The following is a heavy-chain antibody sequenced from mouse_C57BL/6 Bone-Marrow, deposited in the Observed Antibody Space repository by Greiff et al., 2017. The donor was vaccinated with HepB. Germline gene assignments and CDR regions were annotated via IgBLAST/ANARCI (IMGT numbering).Heavy chain of an antibody. CDR1: GFSFNTYA. CDR3: VRQIITRAY. CDR2: IRSKSNNYAT. Sequence: DVKLVESGGGLVQPKGSLKLSCAASGFSFNTYAMNWVRQAPGKGLEWVARIRSKSNNYATYYADSVKDRFTISRDDSESMLYLQMNNLKTEDTAMYYCVRQIITRAYWGQGTLVTVSA. V-gene: IGHV10-1*01. D-gene: IGHD1-1*01. J-gene: IGHJ3*01.